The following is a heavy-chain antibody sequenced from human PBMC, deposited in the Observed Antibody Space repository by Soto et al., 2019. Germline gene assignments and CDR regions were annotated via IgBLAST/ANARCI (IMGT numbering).Heavy chain of an antibody. V-gene: IGHV4-31*03. CDR3: ARDRATMVRGVIPRWFDP. Sequence: PSETLSLTCTVSGGSINSDGYYWSWSRQHPGKGLEFIGYIYYSGTTYYNPSLRGRVSISIDTSKNQFSMKLSSVTGADTAVYYCARDRATMVRGVIPRWFDPWGQGTLVTVSS. CDR2: IYYSGTT. CDR1: GGSINSDGYY. J-gene: IGHJ5*02. D-gene: IGHD3-10*01.